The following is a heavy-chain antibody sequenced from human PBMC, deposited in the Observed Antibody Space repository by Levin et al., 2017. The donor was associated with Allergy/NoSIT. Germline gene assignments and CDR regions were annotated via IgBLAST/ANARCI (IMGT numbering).Heavy chain of an antibody. CDR2: ISSSGSST. CDR3: ARPGKSASDNAY. D-gene: IGHD3-3*01. J-gene: IGHJ4*02. Sequence: GGSLRLSCATSGFTFSDYYMSWIRQAPGKGLEWVSYISSSGSSTYYAHSVKGRFTVSRDNAKNSLYLQMNSLRAEDTAVYYCARPGKSASDNAYWGQGTLVTVSS. CDR1: GFTFSDYY. V-gene: IGHV3-11*01.